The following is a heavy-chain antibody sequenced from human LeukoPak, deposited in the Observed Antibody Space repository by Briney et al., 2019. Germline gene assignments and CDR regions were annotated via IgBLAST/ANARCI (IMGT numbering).Heavy chain of an antibody. J-gene: IGHJ4*02. CDR2: INPNSGGT. CDR3: ARDTTELSSVVILEY. D-gene: IGHD2-21*01. Sequence: ASVKVSCKASGYTFIGYYMHWVRQAPGQGLEWMGWINPNSGGTKYAQKFQGRVSMTRDTSISTAYMELSRLRSDDTAVYYCARDTTELSSVVILEYWSQGTLVTVSS. CDR1: GYTFIGYY. V-gene: IGHV1-2*02.